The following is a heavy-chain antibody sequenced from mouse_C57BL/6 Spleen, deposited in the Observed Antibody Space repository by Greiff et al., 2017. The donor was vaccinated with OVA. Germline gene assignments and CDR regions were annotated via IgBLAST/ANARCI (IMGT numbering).Heavy chain of an antibody. Sequence: QVQLQQPGTELVKPGASVKLSCKASGYTFTSYWMHWVKQRPGQGLEWIGNINPSNGGTNYNEKFKSKATLTVDKSSSTAYMQLSSLASEDSAVYYCARVNWDWWYFDVWGTGTTVTVSS. CDR3: ARVNWDWWYFDV. V-gene: IGHV1-53*01. J-gene: IGHJ1*03. D-gene: IGHD4-1*01. CDR1: GYTFTSYW. CDR2: INPSNGGT.